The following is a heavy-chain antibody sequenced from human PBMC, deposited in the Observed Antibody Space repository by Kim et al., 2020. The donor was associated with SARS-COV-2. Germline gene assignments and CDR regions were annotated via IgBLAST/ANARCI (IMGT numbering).Heavy chain of an antibody. D-gene: IGHD5-18*01. J-gene: IGHJ3*02. V-gene: IGHV3-21*01. Sequence: YADSVKGRFTISRDNAKNSLYLQMNSLRAEDTAVYYCARDTAMGQNAFDIWGQGTMVTVSS. CDR3: ARDTAMGQNAFDI.